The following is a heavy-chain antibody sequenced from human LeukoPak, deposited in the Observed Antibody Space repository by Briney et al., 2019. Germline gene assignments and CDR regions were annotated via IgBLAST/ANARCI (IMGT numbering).Heavy chain of an antibody. CDR2: INHSGST. J-gene: IGHJ4*02. CDR3: ATDYVWGSFRYTL. CDR1: GGSFSGYY. Sequence: SETLSLTCAVYGGSFSGYYWSWIRQPPGKGLEWIGEINHSGSTNYNPSLKSRVTISVDTSKNQFSLKLSSVTAADTAVYYCATDYVWGSFRYTLWGQGTLVTLSS. V-gene: IGHV4-34*01. D-gene: IGHD3-16*02.